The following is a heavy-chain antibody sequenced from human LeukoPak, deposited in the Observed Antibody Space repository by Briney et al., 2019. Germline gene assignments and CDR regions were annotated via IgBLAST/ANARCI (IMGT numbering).Heavy chain of an antibody. CDR1: GFTFSDAW. Sequence: GGSLRLSCVASGFTFSDAWMSWVRQASGRGLEWVGRIKSKIDGGTIDYAAPVEGRFTISRDDSRNTLYLQMNSLKTEDTAVYYCTTRRQDGWWGQGTLVTVSS. D-gene: IGHD2-15*01. CDR3: TTRRQDGW. J-gene: IGHJ4*02. V-gene: IGHV3-15*01. CDR2: IKSKIDGGTI.